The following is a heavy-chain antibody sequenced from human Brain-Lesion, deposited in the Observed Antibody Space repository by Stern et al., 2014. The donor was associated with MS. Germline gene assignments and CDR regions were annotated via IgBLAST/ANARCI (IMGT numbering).Heavy chain of an antibody. Sequence: VQLEESGPGLVKPSETLSLTCTVAGGSVSSTSYAWAWIRQPPGKGLEWIGTIYYSGNPYYIPSLKARLTISLATSKNHFSLQLGSVTAADTAVYYCAGEEDIRYCSGGSCTGNWFDPWGQGTLVTVSS. V-gene: IGHV4-39*02. CDR3: AGEEDIRYCSGGSCTGNWFDP. CDR2: IYYSGNP. J-gene: IGHJ5*02. D-gene: IGHD2-15*01. CDR1: GGSVSSTSYA.